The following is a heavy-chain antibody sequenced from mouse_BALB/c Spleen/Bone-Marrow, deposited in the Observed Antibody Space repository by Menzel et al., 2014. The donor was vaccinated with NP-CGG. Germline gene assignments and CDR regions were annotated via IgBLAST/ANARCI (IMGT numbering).Heavy chain of an antibody. CDR1: GFTFNNYA. CDR2: ISSGGGYI. D-gene: IGHD2-3*01. Sequence: EVKLVESGGGLVKPGGALNLSCAASGFTFNNYAMSWVRQTPERRLEWVATISSGGGYIYYPDSVKGQFTISRDNAKNTQYLQMSSLRSEDTAMYYCARQESIYDGYYGGVAYWGQGTLVTVSA. CDR3: ARQESIYDGYYGGVAY. J-gene: IGHJ3*01. V-gene: IGHV5-9-3*01.